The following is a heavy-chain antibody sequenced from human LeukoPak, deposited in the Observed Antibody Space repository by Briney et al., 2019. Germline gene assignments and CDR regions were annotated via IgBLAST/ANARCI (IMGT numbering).Heavy chain of an antibody. CDR2: IYSGGST. V-gene: IGHV3-66*01. Sequence: GGSLRLSCAASGFTVSSNYMSWVRQAPGKGLEGVSVIYSGGSTYYADSVKGRFTISRDNSKNTLYLQMNSLRAEDTAVYYCARDSIAAAGPFDYWGQGTLVTVSS. CDR3: ARDSIAAAGPFDY. D-gene: IGHD6-13*01. CDR1: GFTVSSNY. J-gene: IGHJ4*02.